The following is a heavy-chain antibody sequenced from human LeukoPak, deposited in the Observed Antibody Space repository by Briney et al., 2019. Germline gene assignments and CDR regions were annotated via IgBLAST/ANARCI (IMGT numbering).Heavy chain of an antibody. J-gene: IGHJ4*02. D-gene: IGHD5-18*01. CDR3: AKGYSYSYDY. CDR1: GFTFSNYA. Sequence: GGSLRLSCAASGFTFSNYAMHWVRQAPGKGLEWVAFIRYDGSKKYYADFVKGRFTISRDNSKNTLYLQMNNLRPEDTAVYHCAKGYSYSYDYWGQGTLVTVSA. V-gene: IGHV3-30*02. CDR2: IRYDGSKK.